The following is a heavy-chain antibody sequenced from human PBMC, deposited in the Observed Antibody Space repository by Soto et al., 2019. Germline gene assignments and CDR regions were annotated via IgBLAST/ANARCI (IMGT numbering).Heavy chain of an antibody. V-gene: IGHV4-38-2*01. D-gene: IGHD6-19*01. Sequence: SETLSLACAVSVYSLTSGYYCGCIRQPPGKGLEWIGSIYHSGDTYYNPSLKSRVTISVDTSKNHFSLKLTSVTAADTAVYYCARARIVVAGTIVDYWGQGTLVTVSS. CDR3: ARARIVVAGTIVDY. CDR1: VYSLTSGYY. CDR2: IYHSGDT. J-gene: IGHJ4*02.